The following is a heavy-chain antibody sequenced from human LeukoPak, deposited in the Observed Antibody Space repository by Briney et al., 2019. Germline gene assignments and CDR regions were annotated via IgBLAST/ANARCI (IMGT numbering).Heavy chain of an antibody. CDR1: GYTFTSYD. CDR2: MNPNSGNT. J-gene: IGHJ5*02. CDR3: ARGPIKPLRGFVSWFDP. D-gene: IGHD1-14*01. Sequence: ASVKVSCKASGYTFTSYDINWVRQATGQGLEWMGWMNPNSGNTGYAQKFQGRVTITRNTSISTAYMELSSLRSEDMAVYYCARGPIKPLRGFVSWFDPWGQGTLVTVSS. V-gene: IGHV1-8*03.